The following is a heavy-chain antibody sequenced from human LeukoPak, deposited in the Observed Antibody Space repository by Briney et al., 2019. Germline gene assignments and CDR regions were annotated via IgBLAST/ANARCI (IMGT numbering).Heavy chain of an antibody. J-gene: IGHJ4*02. V-gene: IGHV3-64*01. CDR2: ISNNGGGT. Sequence: GGSLRLSCAASGFTFSDYAMHWVRQAPGKGLEYVSAISNNGGGTYYANSVEGRFTISGDNSKNTVYLQMGSLRGEDMAVYYCARELGSSSWYDYWGQGTLVTVSS. CDR3: ARELGSSSWYDY. CDR1: GFTFSDYA. D-gene: IGHD6-13*01.